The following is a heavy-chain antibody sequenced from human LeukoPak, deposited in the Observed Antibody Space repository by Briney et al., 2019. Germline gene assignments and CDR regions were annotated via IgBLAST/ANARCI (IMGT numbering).Heavy chain of an antibody. CDR2: INWSGGST. J-gene: IGHJ3*02. V-gene: IGHV3-20*04. CDR3: ARAGWVQLERRYAFDI. D-gene: IGHD1-1*01. Sequence: PGGSLRLSCAASGFTFDDYAMSWVRQAPGKGLEWVSGINWSGGSTGYAEYVKGRLTISRDKAKNSLYLQMNSLRAEDTAVYYCARAGWVQLERRYAFDIWGQGTMVTVSS. CDR1: GFTFDDYA.